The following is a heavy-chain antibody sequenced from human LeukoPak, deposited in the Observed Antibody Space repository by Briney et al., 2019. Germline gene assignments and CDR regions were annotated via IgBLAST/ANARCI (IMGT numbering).Heavy chain of an antibody. CDR2: IYSGGST. V-gene: IGHV3-53*01. Sequence: GGSLRHSCAASGFTFDTYNFNWVRQAPGKGLEWVSVIYSGGSTYYADSVKGRFTISRDNSKNTLYLQMNSLRAEDTAVYYCTTGKTYDSSAYYTRFRGQGTLVTVSS. CDR3: TTGKTYDSSAYYTRF. D-gene: IGHD3-22*01. J-gene: IGHJ4*02. CDR1: GFTFDTYN.